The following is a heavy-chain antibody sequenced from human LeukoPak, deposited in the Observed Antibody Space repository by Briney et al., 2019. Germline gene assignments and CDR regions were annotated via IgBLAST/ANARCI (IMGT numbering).Heavy chain of an antibody. CDR2: ISGSGGSK. CDR3: AKSTGSKTYYFDY. Sequence: GGSLRLSCAASGFMFSSYAMTWVRQAPGKGLGWVSGISGSGGSKYSADSVKGRFTISRDNSKSTLFLQMNSLRAEDTTVYYCAKSTGSKTYYFDYWGQGILVTVFS. D-gene: IGHD2-8*02. CDR1: GFMFSSYA. V-gene: IGHV3-23*01. J-gene: IGHJ4*02.